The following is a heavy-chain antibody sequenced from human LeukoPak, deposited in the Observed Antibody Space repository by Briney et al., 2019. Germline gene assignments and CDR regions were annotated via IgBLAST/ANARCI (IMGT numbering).Heavy chain of an antibody. CDR2: IYYSGST. CDR1: GGSISSSSYY. J-gene: IGHJ4*02. V-gene: IGHV4-39*07. Sequence: SETLSLTCTVSGGSISSSSYYWGWIRQPPGKGLEWIGYIYYSGSTYYNPSLKSRVTISVDTSKNQFSLKLSSVTAADTAVYYCASPLDYGDYGYWGQGTLVTVSS. D-gene: IGHD4-17*01. CDR3: ASPLDYGDYGY.